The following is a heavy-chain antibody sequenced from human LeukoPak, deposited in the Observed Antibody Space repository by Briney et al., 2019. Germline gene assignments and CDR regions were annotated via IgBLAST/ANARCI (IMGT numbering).Heavy chain of an antibody. CDR1: GFTFSSYS. CDR2: ISSSSYI. D-gene: IGHD1-26*01. CDR3: ARDDVVGATKPYYFDY. V-gene: IGHV3-21*01. Sequence: GGSLRLSCAASGFTFSSYSMNWVRQAPGKGLEWVSSISSSSYIYYADSVKGRFTISRDNAKNSLYLQMNSLRAEDTAVYYCARDDVVGATKPYYFDYWGQGTLVTVSS. J-gene: IGHJ4*02.